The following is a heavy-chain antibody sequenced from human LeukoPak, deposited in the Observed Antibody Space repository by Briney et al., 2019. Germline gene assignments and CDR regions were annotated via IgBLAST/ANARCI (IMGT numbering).Heavy chain of an antibody. J-gene: IGHJ3*02. CDR2: IYYSGST. CDR1: GGSISSYY. D-gene: IGHD6-13*01. V-gene: IGHV4-59*08. Sequence: SETLSLTCTVSGGSISSYYWSWIRQPPGKGLEWIGYIYYSGSTNYNPSLKSRVTISVDTSKNQFSLKLSSVTAADTAVYYCARHLGAGFSSSRYVDAFDIWGQGTMVTVSS. CDR3: ARHLGAGFSSSRYVDAFDI.